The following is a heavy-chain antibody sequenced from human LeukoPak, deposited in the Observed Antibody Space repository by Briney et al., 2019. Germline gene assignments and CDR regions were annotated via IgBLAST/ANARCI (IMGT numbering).Heavy chain of an antibody. Sequence: GGSLRLSCAASGFTFSDSYMSWIRQAPGKGLEWVSYISSSSSDTNYADSVKGRFTISRDNAKNSLYLQMNSLRAEDTVVYYCARGSRTIELGDDYWGQGTLVTVSS. CDR3: ARGSRTIELGDDY. V-gene: IGHV3-11*06. CDR2: ISSSSSDT. J-gene: IGHJ4*02. CDR1: GFTFSDSY. D-gene: IGHD5-24*01.